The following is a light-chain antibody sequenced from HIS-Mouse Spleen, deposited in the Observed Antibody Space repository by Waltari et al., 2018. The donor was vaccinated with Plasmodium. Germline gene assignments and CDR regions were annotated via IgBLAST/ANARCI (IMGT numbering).Light chain of an antibody. J-gene: IGKJ1*01. V-gene: IGKV3-15*01. CDR2: VAS. Sequence: EIVMTQSPATLSVSPGERATLSCRASQSVSSNLAWYQQKPGQAPRRLIYVASTRATGIPARCSGSGSGTEFTLTISSMQSEDFAVYYCQQYNNWPPWTFGQGTKVEIK. CDR1: QSVSSN. CDR3: QQYNNWPPWT.